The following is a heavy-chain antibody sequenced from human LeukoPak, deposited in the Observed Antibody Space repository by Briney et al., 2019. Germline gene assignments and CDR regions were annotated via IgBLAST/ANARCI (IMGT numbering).Heavy chain of an antibody. CDR3: ARVRTRLYCSSTSCRYWYFDL. D-gene: IGHD2-2*01. V-gene: IGHV4-61*02. CDR1: GGSISSGSYY. J-gene: IGHJ2*01. CDR2: IYTSGST. Sequence: PSETLSLTCTVSGGSISSGSYYWSWIRQPAGKGLEWIGRIYTSGSTNYNPSLKSRVTISVDTSKNQFSLKLSSVTAADKAVYYCARVRTRLYCSSTSCRYWYFDLWGRGTLVTVSS.